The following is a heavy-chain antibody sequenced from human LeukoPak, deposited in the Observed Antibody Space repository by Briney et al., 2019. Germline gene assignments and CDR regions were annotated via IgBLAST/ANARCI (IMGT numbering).Heavy chain of an antibody. V-gene: IGHV3-23*01. CDR1: GFTFDDYG. CDR2: ISGSGGST. CDR3: AKDPNGDYIGTFDI. D-gene: IGHD4-17*01. Sequence: PGGSLRLSCAASGFTFDDYGMSWVRQAPGKGLEWVSSISGSGGSTQYAASVQGRFTISRDNSKNTLYLQMNSLRAEDTAVYYCAKDPNGDYIGTFDIWGQGTMVTVSS. J-gene: IGHJ3*02.